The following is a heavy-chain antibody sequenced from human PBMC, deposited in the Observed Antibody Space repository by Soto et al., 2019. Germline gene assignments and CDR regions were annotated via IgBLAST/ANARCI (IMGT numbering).Heavy chain of an antibody. V-gene: IGHV3-74*01. CDR3: ERDWSYALNY. CDR1: GFTFSSSW. CDR2: INSDGTDT. D-gene: IGHD3-16*01. J-gene: IGHJ4*02. Sequence: XVSLRLSCAASGFTFSSSWMHWVRQAPGKGLVWVSHINSDGTDTNYADSVKGRFTISRDNAKNTVYLQMNSLRAEDTAVYYCERDWSYALNYWGQGSLVTVSS.